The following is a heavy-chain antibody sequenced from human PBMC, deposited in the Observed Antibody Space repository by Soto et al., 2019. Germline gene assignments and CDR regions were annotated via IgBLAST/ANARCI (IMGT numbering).Heavy chain of an antibody. D-gene: IGHD3-10*01. Sequence: QVQLQQWGAGLLKPSETLSLTCAVYGGSFSGYYWSWIRQPPGKGLEWIGEINHSGSTNYNPSLKSRVTISVVTSKNQFSLKLSSVTAADTAVYYCARGVLDMVRGRGNAFDIWGQGTMVTVSS. J-gene: IGHJ3*02. V-gene: IGHV4-34*01. CDR1: GGSFSGYY. CDR2: INHSGST. CDR3: ARGVLDMVRGRGNAFDI.